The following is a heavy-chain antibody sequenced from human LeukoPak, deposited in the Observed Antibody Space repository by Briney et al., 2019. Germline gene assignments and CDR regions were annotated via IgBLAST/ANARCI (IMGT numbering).Heavy chain of an antibody. CDR1: GDSVSSNSAA. V-gene: IGHV6-1*01. J-gene: IGHJ4*02. CDR2: TYYRSKWYN. CDR3: ARGYSSSWPFDY. D-gene: IGHD6-13*01. Sequence: SQTLSLTCAISGDSVSSNSAAWNWISQSPSRGLEWLGRTYYRSKWYNDYAVSVKSRMTINPDTSKKQFSLQLNSVTPEDTAVYYCARGYSSSWPFDYWGQGTLVTVSS.